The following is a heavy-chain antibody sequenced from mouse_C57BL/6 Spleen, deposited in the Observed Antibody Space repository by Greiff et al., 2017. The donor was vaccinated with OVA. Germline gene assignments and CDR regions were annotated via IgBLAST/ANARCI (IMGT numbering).Heavy chain of an antibody. Sequence: VQLQQPGAELVMPGASVKLSCKASGYTFTSYWMHWVKQRPGQGLEWIGEIDPSDSYTNYNQKFKGKSTLTVDKSSSTAYMQLSSLTSEDAAVYYCARSSTTVVEAMDDWGQGTSVTVSS. D-gene: IGHD1-1*01. CDR2: IDPSDSYT. CDR1: GYTFTSYW. J-gene: IGHJ4*01. CDR3: ARSSTTVVEAMDD. V-gene: IGHV1-69*01.